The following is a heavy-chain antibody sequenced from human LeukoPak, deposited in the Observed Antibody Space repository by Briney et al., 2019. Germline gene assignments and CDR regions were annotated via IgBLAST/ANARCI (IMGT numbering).Heavy chain of an antibody. CDR3: ARSVDTAMVIIDY. CDR1: GFTFSSYW. J-gene: IGHJ4*02. CDR2: IKQDGSEK. V-gene: IGHV3-7*01. Sequence: PGGSLRLSCAASGFTFSSYWMSWVRQAPGKGLEWVANIKQDGSEKYYVDSVKGRFTISRDNAKNSLYLQMNSLRAEDTAVYYCARSVDTAMVIIDYWGQGTLVTVSS. D-gene: IGHD5-18*01.